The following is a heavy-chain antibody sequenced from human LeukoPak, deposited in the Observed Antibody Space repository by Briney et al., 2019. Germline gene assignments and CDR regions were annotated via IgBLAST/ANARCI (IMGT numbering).Heavy chain of an antibody. V-gene: IGHV3-7*03. CDR3: ARDSSTVTTYPFYYFDY. CDR1: GFTFSNYW. Sequence: GGSLRLSCAASGFTFSNYWMNWVRQAPGKGLEWVANIKRDGGEKYYVDSVKGRLTISRDESSLFLQMNSLRAEDTAVYYCARDSSTVTTYPFYYFDYWGQGTLVTVSS. CDR2: IKRDGGEK. J-gene: IGHJ4*02. D-gene: IGHD4-17*01.